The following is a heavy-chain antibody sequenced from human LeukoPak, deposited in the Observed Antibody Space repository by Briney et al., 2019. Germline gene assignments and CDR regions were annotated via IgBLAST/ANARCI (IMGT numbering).Heavy chain of an antibody. Sequence: SETLSLTCAVYGGSFSGYYWSWIRQPPGKGLEWIREINHSGSTNYNPSLKSRVTISVDTSKNQFSLKLSSVTAADTAVYYCARVRIHYYDSSGYYYVNYFDYWGQGTLVTVSS. D-gene: IGHD3-22*01. V-gene: IGHV4-34*01. J-gene: IGHJ4*02. CDR1: GGSFSGYY. CDR2: INHSGST. CDR3: ARVRIHYYDSSGYYYVNYFDY.